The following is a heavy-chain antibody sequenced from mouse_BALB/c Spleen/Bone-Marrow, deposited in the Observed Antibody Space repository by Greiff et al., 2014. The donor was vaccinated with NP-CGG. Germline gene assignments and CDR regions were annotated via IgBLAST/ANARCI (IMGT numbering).Heavy chain of an antibody. Sequence: DVKLVESGGGLVKPGGSLKLSCAASGFTFSSYAMSWVRQTPEKRLEWVATINSGGSYTYYTDSVKGRFTISRDNAKNTLYLQMSSLRSEDTAMYYCARGDWDEAMDYWGQGTSVTVST. CDR3: ARGDWDEAMDY. V-gene: IGHV5-9-3*01. CDR1: GFTFSSYA. CDR2: INSGGSYT. J-gene: IGHJ4*01. D-gene: IGHD4-1*01.